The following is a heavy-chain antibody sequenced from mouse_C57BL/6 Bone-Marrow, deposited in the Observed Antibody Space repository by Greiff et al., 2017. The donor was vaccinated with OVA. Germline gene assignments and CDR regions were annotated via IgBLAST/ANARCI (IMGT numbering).Heavy chain of an antibody. CDR1: GYTFTSYW. D-gene: IGHD2-5*01. Sequence: VKLQQPGAELVKPGASVKMSCKASGYTFTSYWITWVKQRPGQGLEWIGDIYPGSGSTNYNEKFKSKATLTVDTSSSTAYMQLSSLTSEDSAVYYCARDAYYSNYVTVAWFAYWGQGTLVTVSA. V-gene: IGHV1-55*01. CDR3: ARDAYYSNYVTVAWFAY. J-gene: IGHJ3*01. CDR2: IYPGSGST.